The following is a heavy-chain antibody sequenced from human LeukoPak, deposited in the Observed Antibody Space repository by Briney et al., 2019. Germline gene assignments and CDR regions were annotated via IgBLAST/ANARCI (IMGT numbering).Heavy chain of an antibody. CDR2: IIPIFGTA. J-gene: IGHJ4*02. CDR3: ASTPKDFDY. Sequence: ASVKVSSKASGGTFSSYAISWVRQAPGQGLEWMGRIIPIFGTANYAQKFQGRVTITTDESTSTAYMEPSSLRSEDTAVYYCASTPKDFDYWGQGTLVTVSS. CDR1: GGTFSSYA. V-gene: IGHV1-69*05.